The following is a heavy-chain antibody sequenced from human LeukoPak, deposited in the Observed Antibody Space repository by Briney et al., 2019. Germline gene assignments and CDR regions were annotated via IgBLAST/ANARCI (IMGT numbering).Heavy chain of an antibody. CDR2: IKQDGSEK. D-gene: IGHD3-22*01. J-gene: IGHJ4*02. V-gene: IGHV3-7*01. Sequence: GGSLRLSCAASGFTFSSYWMSWVRQAPGKGLEWVANIKQDGSEKYYVDSVKGRFTISRDNAKNSLYLQMNGLRAEDTAVYYCARGGHDSSGYWGGLDYWGQGTLVTVSS. CDR1: GFTFSSYW. CDR3: ARGGHDSSGYWGGLDY.